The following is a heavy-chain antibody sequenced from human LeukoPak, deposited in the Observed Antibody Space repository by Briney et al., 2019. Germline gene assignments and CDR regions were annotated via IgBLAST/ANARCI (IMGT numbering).Heavy chain of an antibody. Sequence: TGGSLRLSCAASGFTFSSYAMHWVRQAPGKGLEWVAVISYDGSNKYYADSVKGRFTISRDNSKNTLYLQMNSLRAEDTAVYYCARAEYSSSPLTFFDYWGQGTLVTVSS. D-gene: IGHD6-6*01. CDR1: GFTFSSYA. CDR2: ISYDGSNK. J-gene: IGHJ4*02. V-gene: IGHV3-30*04. CDR3: ARAEYSSSPLTFFDY.